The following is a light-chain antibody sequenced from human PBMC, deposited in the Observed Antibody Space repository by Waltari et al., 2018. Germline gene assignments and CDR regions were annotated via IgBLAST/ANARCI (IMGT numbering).Light chain of an antibody. CDR2: GAS. CDR1: QSIGTF. Sequence: EIVLTQSPGTLSLSPGARVTLSCRASQSIGTFLAGYQQKPGQPPRLLIYGASIRAAGIPDRVSGSGSGTDFSLTISRLEAEDFAVYYCQHDVRLPGTFGQGTKVQIK. V-gene: IGKV3-20*01. J-gene: IGKJ1*01. CDR3: QHDVRLPGT.